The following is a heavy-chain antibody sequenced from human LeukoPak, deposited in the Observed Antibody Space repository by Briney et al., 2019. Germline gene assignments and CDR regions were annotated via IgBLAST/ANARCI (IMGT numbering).Heavy chain of an antibody. Sequence: PGGSLRLSCAASGFTFSSYAMSWVRQAPGKGLEWVSAISGSGGSTYYADSVKGRFTISRDNSKNTLYLQMSSLRAEDTAVYYCAKETPRDDYDSSGYSDAFDIWGQGTMVTVSS. CDR1: GFTFSSYA. V-gene: IGHV3-23*01. D-gene: IGHD3-22*01. J-gene: IGHJ3*02. CDR2: ISGSGGST. CDR3: AKETPRDDYDSSGYSDAFDI.